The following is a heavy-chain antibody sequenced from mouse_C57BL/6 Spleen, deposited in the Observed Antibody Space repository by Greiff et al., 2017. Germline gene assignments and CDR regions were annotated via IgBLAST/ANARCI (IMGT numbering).Heavy chain of an antibody. D-gene: IGHD1-1*01. Sequence: QVQLQQPGAELVKPGASVKLSCKASGYTFTSYWMHWVKQRPGQGLEWIGMIHPNSGSTNYNEKLKIKATLTVDKSSSTAYMQLISLTSEDSAVYDCSRSIDYYGSSYGDYWGQGTTLTVSS. CDR1: GYTFTSYW. V-gene: IGHV1-64*01. CDR3: SRSIDYYGSSYGDY. J-gene: IGHJ2*01. CDR2: IHPNSGST.